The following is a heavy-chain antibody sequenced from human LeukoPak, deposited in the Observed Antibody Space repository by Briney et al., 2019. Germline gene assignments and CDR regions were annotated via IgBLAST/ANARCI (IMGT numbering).Heavy chain of an antibody. D-gene: IGHD3-16*01. CDR1: GFTFSSYA. J-gene: IGHJ4*02. CDR2: ISSNGGST. Sequence: PGGSLRLSCSASGFTFSSYAMHWVRQAPGKGPENVSAISSNGGSTYYADSVKGRFTISRDNSKNTLYLQMSSLRAEDTAVYYCVKGGYDYVWGSYDLWGQGTLVTVSS. V-gene: IGHV3-64D*06. CDR3: VKGGYDYVWGSYDL.